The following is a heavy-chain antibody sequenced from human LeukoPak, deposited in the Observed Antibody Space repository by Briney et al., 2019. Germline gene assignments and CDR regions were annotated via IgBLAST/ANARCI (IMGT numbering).Heavy chain of an antibody. D-gene: IGHD6-13*01. V-gene: IGHV3-30*18. CDR1: GYTFSGYY. J-gene: IGHJ4*02. CDR2: ISYDGTNK. CDR3: AKALYSSSWYSLGY. Sequence: SCKASGYTFSGYYMHWVRQAPGKGLEWVAVISYDGTNKYYADSVKGRFTISRDDSKNTLYVQMNSLRAEDTALYYCAKALYSSSWYSLGYWGQGTLVTVSS.